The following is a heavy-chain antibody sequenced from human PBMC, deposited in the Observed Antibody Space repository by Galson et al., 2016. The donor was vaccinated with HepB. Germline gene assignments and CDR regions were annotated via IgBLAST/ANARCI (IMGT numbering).Heavy chain of an antibody. CDR1: NYTFTSYG. CDR2: INPSAGTT. D-gene: IGHD4-23*01. CDR3: ARPGHDYGGHWGRPLIYYYGMDV. Sequence: SVKVSCKASNYTFTSYGLNWVRQAPGQGLEWMGIINPSAGTTSYAQRFQGRITMTRDKSTNTVYMELSSLRSEDTAVYYCARPGHDYGGHWGRPLIYYYGMDVWGQGTTVTVSS. V-gene: IGHV1-46*01. J-gene: IGHJ6*02.